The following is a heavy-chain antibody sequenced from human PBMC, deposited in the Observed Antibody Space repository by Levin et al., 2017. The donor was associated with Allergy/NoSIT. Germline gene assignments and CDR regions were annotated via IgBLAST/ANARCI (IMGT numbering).Heavy chain of an antibody. CDR2: LYSGGSA. CDR1: GFTVSSSY. V-gene: IGHV3-53*01. Sequence: PGGSLRPSCAASGFTVSSSYMSWVRQAPGKRLEWVSVLYSGGSAYYADSVKGRFTISRDNSKNTLYLQMNSLRAEDTAVYYCAVPRAVTTVLDFDLWGRGTLVTVSS. D-gene: IGHD4-17*01. CDR3: AVPRAVTTVLDFDL. J-gene: IGHJ2*01.